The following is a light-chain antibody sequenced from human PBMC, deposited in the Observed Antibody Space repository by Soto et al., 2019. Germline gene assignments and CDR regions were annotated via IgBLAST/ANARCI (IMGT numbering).Light chain of an antibody. Sequence: EIVLTQSPATLSLSPGERATLSCRASQSLGYYLAWFQQKHGQAPRLLIYDTSNRASGIPARFSGSGSGTDFPLTISSLAPEDVAVYYGQQRRDWPLTFGGGTKVEIK. CDR2: DTS. CDR1: QSLGYY. CDR3: QQRRDWPLT. V-gene: IGKV3-11*01. J-gene: IGKJ4*01.